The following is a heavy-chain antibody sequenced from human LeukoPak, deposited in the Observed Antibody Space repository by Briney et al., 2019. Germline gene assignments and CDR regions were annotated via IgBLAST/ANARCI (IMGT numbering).Heavy chain of an antibody. CDR1: GFTFSSYG. CDR3: AKDRRFGELLLTNYFDY. J-gene: IGHJ4*02. CDR2: IRYDGSNK. V-gene: IGHV3-30*02. Sequence: AGGSLRLSCAASGFTFSSYGMHWVRQAPGKGLEWVAFIRYDGSNKYYADSVKGRFTISRDNSKNTLYLQMNSLRAEDTAVYYCAKDRRFGELLLTNYFDYWGQGTLVTVSS. D-gene: IGHD3-10*01.